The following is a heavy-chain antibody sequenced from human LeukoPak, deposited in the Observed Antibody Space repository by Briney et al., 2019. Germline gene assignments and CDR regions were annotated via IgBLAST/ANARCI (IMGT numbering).Heavy chain of an antibody. Sequence: GGPLRLPCAPSGFTFAIYAMHWVRQAPGRGLEWVEVISYDGNNKYYADSVKGRFTISRDNSKNTLCLQMNSLRAEDTAVYYCARDLVGGWDDSSGYYYGYFDYWGQGTLVTVSS. CDR2: ISYDGNNK. J-gene: IGHJ4*02. CDR1: GFTFAIYA. CDR3: ARDLVGGWDDSSGYYYGYFDY. D-gene: IGHD3-22*01. V-gene: IGHV3-30-3*01.